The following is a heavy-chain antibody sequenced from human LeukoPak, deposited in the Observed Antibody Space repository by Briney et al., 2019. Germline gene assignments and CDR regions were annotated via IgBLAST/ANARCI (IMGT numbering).Heavy chain of an antibody. D-gene: IGHD5-18*01. CDR2: ISYDGSNK. CDR1: GFTFSSYG. J-gene: IGHJ4*02. V-gene: IGHV3-30*18. CDR3: AKPGHSNTAYFDY. Sequence: GRSLRLSCAASGFTFSSYGMHWVRQAPGKGLEWVAVISYDGSNKYYADSVKGRFTISRDNSKNTLYLQMNSLRAEDTAVYYCAKPGHSNTAYFDYWGQGTLVTVSS.